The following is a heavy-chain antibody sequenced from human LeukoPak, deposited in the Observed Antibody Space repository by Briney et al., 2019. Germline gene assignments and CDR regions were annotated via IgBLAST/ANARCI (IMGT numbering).Heavy chain of an antibody. CDR1: GYAFTARY. CDR2: MNLNSGGT. CDR3: ATTSHPGYSSAFAI. D-gene: IGHD4-23*01. J-gene: IGHJ3*02. Sequence: ASVKVSCKSSGYAFTARYLHWVRQAPGQGLEWMAWMNLNSGGTNSAQQFQGRVTMTRNSSSSTAYMGLDRLTLYDTAVYYCATTSHPGYSSAFAIWGQGTMVTVSS. V-gene: IGHV1-2*02.